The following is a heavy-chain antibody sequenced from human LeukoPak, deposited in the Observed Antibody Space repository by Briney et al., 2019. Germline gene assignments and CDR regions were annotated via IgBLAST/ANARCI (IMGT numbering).Heavy chain of an antibody. D-gene: IGHD2-15*01. CDR1: GFTFSNYA. V-gene: IGHV3-33*08. CDR3: AKVLRPNSLLPDS. Sequence: PGRSLRLSCAASGFTFSNYAMHWVRQAPGTGLEWVTVIWYDGSDEFYADSVKGRFTISRDNSKSTLYLQMNSLRAEDTAIYHCAKVLRPNSLLPDSWGQGSLVTVSS. CDR2: IWYDGSDE. J-gene: IGHJ4*02.